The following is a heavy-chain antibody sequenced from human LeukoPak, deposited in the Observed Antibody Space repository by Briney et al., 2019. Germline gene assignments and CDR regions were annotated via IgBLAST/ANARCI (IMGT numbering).Heavy chain of an antibody. CDR3: ARELSPYGSGETTDY. CDR2: IIPILGIA. CDR1: GGTFSSYA. J-gene: IGHJ4*02. V-gene: IGHV1-69*04. D-gene: IGHD3-10*01. Sequence: RASVKVSCKASGGTFSSYAISWVRQAPGQGLEWMGRIIPILGIANYAQKFQGRVTITADKSTSTAYMELSSLRSEDTAVYYCARELSPYGSGETTDYWGQGTLVTVSS.